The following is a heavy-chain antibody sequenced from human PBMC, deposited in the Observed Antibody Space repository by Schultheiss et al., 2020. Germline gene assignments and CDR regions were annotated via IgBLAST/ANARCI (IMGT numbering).Heavy chain of an antibody. CDR1: GFTFSSYS. CDR2: ISSSSSYI. Sequence: WGSLRLPCAASGFTFSSYSMNWVRQAPGKGLEWVSSISSSSSYIYYADSVKGRFTISRDNAKNSLYLQMNSLRAEDTAVYYCARDRAVAGRGAFDIWGQGTMVTVSS. CDR3: ARDRAVAGRGAFDI. D-gene: IGHD6-19*01. J-gene: IGHJ3*02. V-gene: IGHV3-21*01.